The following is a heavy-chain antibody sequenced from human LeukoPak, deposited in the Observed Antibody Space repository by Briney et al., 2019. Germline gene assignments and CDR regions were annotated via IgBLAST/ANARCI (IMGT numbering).Heavy chain of an antibody. CDR1: GFTFSSYW. CDR2: IKQDGSEK. Sequence: GGSLRLSCAASGFTFSSYWMSWVRQAPGKGLEWVANIKQDGSEKFYVDSVKGRFTISRDNDKNSLCLQMNSLRAEDTAVYYCARAVGAPHFDYWGQGILVTVSS. J-gene: IGHJ4*02. CDR3: ARAVGAPHFDY. V-gene: IGHV3-7*04. D-gene: IGHD1-26*01.